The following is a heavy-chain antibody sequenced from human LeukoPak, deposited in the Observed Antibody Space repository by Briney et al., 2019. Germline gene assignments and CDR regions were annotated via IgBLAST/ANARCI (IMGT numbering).Heavy chain of an antibody. CDR2: INPNSGGT. CDR3: ARGSAGGIGMDV. CDR1: GYTFTGYY. J-gene: IGHJ6*02. Sequence: ASAKVSCKASGYTFTGYYMHWVRPAPGPGLEWMGWINPNSGGTNYAQKFQGRVTMTRDTSISTAYMELSRLRSDDTAVYYCARGSAGGIGMDVWGQGTTVTVSS. V-gene: IGHV1-2*02. D-gene: IGHD2-15*01.